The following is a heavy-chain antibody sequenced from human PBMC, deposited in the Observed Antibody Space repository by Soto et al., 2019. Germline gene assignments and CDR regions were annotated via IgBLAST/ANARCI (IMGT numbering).Heavy chain of an antibody. CDR3: ARQLAYCGGDCFTEPVDY. Sequence: QAQLVQSGAEVKKPGASVKVSCEASGYTFTSYYMHWVRQAPGQGLEWMGWINPNSGDTKYAQKFRGRVTMTRDTSITTAYMEVKMLTSDDTAVYYCARQLAYCGGDCFTEPVDYWGQGPLVTVSS. CDR2: INPNSGDT. D-gene: IGHD2-21*02. V-gene: IGHV1-2*02. CDR1: GYTFTSYY. J-gene: IGHJ4*02.